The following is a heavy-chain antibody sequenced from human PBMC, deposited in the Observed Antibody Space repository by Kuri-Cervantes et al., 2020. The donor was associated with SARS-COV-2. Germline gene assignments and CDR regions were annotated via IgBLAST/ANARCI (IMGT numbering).Heavy chain of an antibody. CDR1: GFTFSSYG. CDR3: ARDLGTIQGRDY. J-gene: IGHJ4*02. V-gene: IGHV3-30*03. D-gene: IGHD1-1*01. Sequence: GGSLRLSCAASGFTFSSYGMHWVRQALGKGVVWVAVISYDGSNKYYADSVKGQFTISRDNSKNTLYLQMNSLRAKDTAVYYCARDLGTIQGRDYWGQGTLVTDSS. CDR2: ISYDGSNK.